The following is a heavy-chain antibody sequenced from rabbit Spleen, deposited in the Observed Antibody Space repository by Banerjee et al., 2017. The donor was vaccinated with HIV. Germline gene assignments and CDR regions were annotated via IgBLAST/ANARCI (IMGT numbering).Heavy chain of an antibody. CDR2: IYTSSGST. D-gene: IGHD1-1*01. J-gene: IGHJ4*01. CDR1: GFSFSSSYY. Sequence: QEQLVESGGGLVQPEGSLTLTCTASGFSFSSSYYMCWVRQAPGKGLELIACIYTSSGSTYYATWVKGRFTISKTSSTTVTLQMTSLTAADTATYFCARALYSGTVNNLWGQGTLVTVS. V-gene: IGHV1S45*01. CDR3: ARALYSGTVNNL.